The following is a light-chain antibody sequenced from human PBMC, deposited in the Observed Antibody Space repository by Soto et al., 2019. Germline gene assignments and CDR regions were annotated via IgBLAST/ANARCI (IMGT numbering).Light chain of an antibody. V-gene: IGLV3-21*04. J-gene: IGLJ2*01. CDR3: QVWDSSSDNVL. CDR1: DIGSYS. Sequence: SYELTQPPSVSVAPGKRARITCGGNDIGSYSVHWYQQKPGQAPVLVIYYDNDRPSGIPDRFSGSNSGNTAALTITRVEAGDEADYYCQVWDSSSDNVLFGGGTKLTVL. CDR2: YDN.